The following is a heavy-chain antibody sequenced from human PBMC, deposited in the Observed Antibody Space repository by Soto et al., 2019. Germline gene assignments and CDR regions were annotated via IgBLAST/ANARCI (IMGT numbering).Heavy chain of an antibody. Sequence: ELQLLESGGGFVQPGGSLRLSCTASGFGLSTYAISWVRQAPGKGLEWVSVISANSGNTDYADSVKGRFTISRDKSENTVFLQMNRLRAEDTAVYYCALPSCGGDCYSPFDYWGQGILVTVSS. CDR3: ALPSCGGDCYSPFDY. J-gene: IGHJ4*02. CDR2: ISANSGNT. CDR1: GFGLSTYA. V-gene: IGHV3-23*01. D-gene: IGHD2-21*02.